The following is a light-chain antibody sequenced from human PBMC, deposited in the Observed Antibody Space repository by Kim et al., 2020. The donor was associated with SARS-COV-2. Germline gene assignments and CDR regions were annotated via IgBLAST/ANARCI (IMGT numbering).Light chain of an antibody. CDR1: QTIDKY. Sequence: DIQMTQSPSFLSASVGDRVTITCRASQTIDKYLNWYQQKPGKAPKLLIYGVANLQSGVPSRFSGSGSGTEFTLTISPLQPEDFAIYYCQQSYNPPVFGPGTKVDIK. V-gene: IGKV1-39*01. CDR2: GVA. CDR3: QQSYNPPV. J-gene: IGKJ3*01.